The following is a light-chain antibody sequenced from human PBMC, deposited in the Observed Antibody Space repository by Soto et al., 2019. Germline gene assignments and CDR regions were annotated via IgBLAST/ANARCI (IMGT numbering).Light chain of an antibody. V-gene: IGKV1-5*01. CDR2: DAS. J-gene: IGKJ1*01. CDR1: QTISTW. Sequence: GDRVTITCRASQTISTWMAWYQQKPGKAPKILISDASILESGVPSRFSGSGSGTEFTLTISSLQPDDFATYYCQQYNSYSPTFGQGTKVDIK. CDR3: QQYNSYSPT.